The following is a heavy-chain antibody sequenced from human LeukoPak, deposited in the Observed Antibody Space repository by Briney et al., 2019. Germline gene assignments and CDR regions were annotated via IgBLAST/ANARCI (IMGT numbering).Heavy chain of an antibody. J-gene: IGHJ4*02. Sequence: GGSLRLSCAASGLTFSSYGMHWVRQAPGKGLEWVAFIRYDGSNKYYADSVKGRFTISRDNSKNTLYLQMNSLRAGDTAVYYCAKGLRLGELSLYGSDYWGQGTLVTVSS. CDR1: GLTFSSYG. V-gene: IGHV3-30*02. CDR2: IRYDGSNK. D-gene: IGHD3-16*02. CDR3: AKGLRLGELSLYGSDY.